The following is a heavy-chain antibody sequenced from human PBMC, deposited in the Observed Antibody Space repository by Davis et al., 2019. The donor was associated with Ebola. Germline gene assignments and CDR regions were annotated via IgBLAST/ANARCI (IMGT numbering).Heavy chain of an antibody. CDR2: IYTSGST. V-gene: IGHV4-4*07. Sequence: PSETLSLTCTVSGGSISSYYWSWIRQPAGKGLEWIGRIYTSGSTNYNPSLKSRVTMSVDTSKNQFSLKLSSVTAADTAVYYCAREGYSYGYGGRSYYMDVWGKGTTVTVSS. CDR3: AREGYSYGYGGRSYYMDV. D-gene: IGHD5-18*01. CDR1: GGSISSYY. J-gene: IGHJ6*03.